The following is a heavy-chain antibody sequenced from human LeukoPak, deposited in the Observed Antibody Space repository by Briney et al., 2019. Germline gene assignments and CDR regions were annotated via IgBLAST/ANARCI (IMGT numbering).Heavy chain of an antibody. CDR3: ARLSAAVHLGAFDL. D-gene: IGHD3-3*01. Sequence: SETLSLTCTVSGDSISSYYWSWIRQPPGKGLEWIGYICTSVSTNYNPSLTSRVTMSVDTSKNQFSLKLSSVAAADTAVYYCARLSAAVHLGAFDLWGQGTMVTVSS. CDR2: ICTSVST. CDR1: GDSISSYY. J-gene: IGHJ3*01. V-gene: IGHV4-4*09.